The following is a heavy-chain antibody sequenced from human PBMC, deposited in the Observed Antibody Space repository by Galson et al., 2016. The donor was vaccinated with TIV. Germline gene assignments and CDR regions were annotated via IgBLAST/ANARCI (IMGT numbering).Heavy chain of an antibody. V-gene: IGHV6-1*01. CDR2: TYCRSRCYY. CDR1: GDSVSSISAA. D-gene: IGHD3-10*01. Sequence: CAISGDSVSSISAAWNWIRQSPSRGLEWLGRTYCRSRCYYDYAVSVESRITIESDTSKNQFSLQLNSVTSEDTAVYYCARAAGRNGATCHATCESFDFWGQGTKVTVSS. CDR3: ARAAGRNGATCHATCESFDF. J-gene: IGHJ3*01.